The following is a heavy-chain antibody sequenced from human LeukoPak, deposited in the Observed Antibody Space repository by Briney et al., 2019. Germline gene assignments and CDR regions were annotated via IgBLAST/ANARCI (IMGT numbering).Heavy chain of an antibody. CDR3: ARVITVRGVIFDY. D-gene: IGHD3-16*01. Sequence: TLSLTCTVSGGSISSGSYYWSWIRQPAGKGLEWIGRIYTSGSTNYNPSLKSRVTISVDTSKNQFSLKLSSVTAADTAVYYCARVITVRGVIFDYWGQGTLVTVSS. CDR2: IYTSGST. V-gene: IGHV4-61*02. J-gene: IGHJ4*02. CDR1: GGSISSGSYY.